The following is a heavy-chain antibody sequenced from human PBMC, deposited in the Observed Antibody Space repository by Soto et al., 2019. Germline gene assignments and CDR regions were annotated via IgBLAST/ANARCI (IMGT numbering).Heavy chain of an antibody. CDR2: ISGSGGST. Sequence: EVQLLESGGGLVQPGGSLRLSCAASGFTFSSYAMSWVGQAPGKGLEWVSAISGSGGSTYYADSVKGRFTISRDNSKNTLYLQMNSLRAEDTAVYYCALVSSAPNYYYYGMDVWGQGTTVTVSS. V-gene: IGHV3-23*01. CDR3: ALVSSAPNYYYYGMDV. D-gene: IGHD3-3*01. J-gene: IGHJ6*02. CDR1: GFTFSSYA.